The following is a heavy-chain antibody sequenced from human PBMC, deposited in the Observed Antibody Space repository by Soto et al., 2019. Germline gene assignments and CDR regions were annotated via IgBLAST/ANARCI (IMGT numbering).Heavy chain of an antibody. CDR1: GVSFSDSY. J-gene: IGHJ5*02. CDR3: ERDTIGPQP. D-gene: IGHD3-3*01. CDR2: ISSGAFTI. Sequence: GGSLRLSCLVSGVSFSDSYMTWVRQIPGKGQEWIASISSGAFTISYAAAVKGRFTISRDDGHNSLFLQMDSLRSEDTALYYCERDTIGPQPWGKGTLVTIAS. V-gene: IGHV3-11*01.